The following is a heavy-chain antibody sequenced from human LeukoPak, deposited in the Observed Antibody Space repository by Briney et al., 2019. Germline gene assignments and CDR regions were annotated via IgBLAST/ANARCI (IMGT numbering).Heavy chain of an antibody. CDR3: AKVSVCYGCYLDF. CDR2: INGPGDNP. CDR1: GYAFSSNG. V-gene: IGHV3-23*01. Sequence: GGSLRLSCAASGYAFSSNGLTWVRQAPGKGLEWVSTINGPGDNPYAETVKGRFTISRDNSKNTLYLQMHSLRAEDTAIYYCAKVSVCYGCYLDFWGQGTLVTVS. D-gene: IGHD3-16*01. J-gene: IGHJ4*02.